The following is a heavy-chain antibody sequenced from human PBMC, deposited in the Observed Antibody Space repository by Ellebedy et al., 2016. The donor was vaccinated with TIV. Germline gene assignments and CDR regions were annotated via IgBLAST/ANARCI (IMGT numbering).Heavy chain of an antibody. J-gene: IGHJ1*01. V-gene: IGHV3-7*01. CDR3: ATLEFP. CDR2: IKEDGSEI. Sequence: GGSLRLXCAASGFTFSSYWMTWVRQAPGKGLEWVAYIKEDGSEIYYVDSVKGRFTISRDNAKYSLYLQMNSLRAEDTAVYYCATLEFPWGQGTLVTVSS. D-gene: IGHD3-10*01. CDR1: GFTFSSYW.